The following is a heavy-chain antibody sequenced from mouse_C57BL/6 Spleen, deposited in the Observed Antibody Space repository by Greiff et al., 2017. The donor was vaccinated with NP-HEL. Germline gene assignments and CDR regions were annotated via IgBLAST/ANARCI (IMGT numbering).Heavy chain of an antibody. CDR1: GYSITSGYY. D-gene: IGHD2-3*01. Sequence: EVQLQQSGPGLVKPSQSLPLTCSVTGYSITSGYYWNWIRQPPGNQLEWTCHISYDGSNNYNQSLKNRISITRDTSKNQFFLKLKSVTTEDTATYYCARGDGYSDAMDYWGQGTSVTVSS. CDR3: ARGDGYSDAMDY. CDR2: ISYDGSN. J-gene: IGHJ4*01. V-gene: IGHV3-6*01.